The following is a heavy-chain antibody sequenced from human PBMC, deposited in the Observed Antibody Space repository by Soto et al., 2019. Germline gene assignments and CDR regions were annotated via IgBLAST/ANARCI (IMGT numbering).Heavy chain of an antibody. CDR3: ATIPARGHYYDSSGPDDY. D-gene: IGHD3-22*01. Sequence: QVQLVGSGGGVVQPGRSLRLSCAASGFTFSSYAMHWVRQAPGKGLEWVAVISYDGSNKYYADSVKGRFTISRDNSKNTLYLQMNSLRAEDTAVYYCATIPARGHYYDSSGPDDYWGQGTLVTVSS. CDR2: ISYDGSNK. CDR1: GFTFSSYA. J-gene: IGHJ4*02. V-gene: IGHV3-30-3*01.